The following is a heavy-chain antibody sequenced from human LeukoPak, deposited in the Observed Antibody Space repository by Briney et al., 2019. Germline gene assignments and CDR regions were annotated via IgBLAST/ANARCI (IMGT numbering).Heavy chain of an antibody. J-gene: IGHJ3*02. V-gene: IGHV5-51*01. Sequence: RGESLNISCKGSGYRFSNYWIGWVRQMPGKGLEWMGIIYPGDSDTRYSPSFQGQVTISADKSISTAYLQWSSLKASDTATYHCESPYYSGSGSYYHAFDIWGQGTMVTVSS. CDR3: ESPYYSGSGSYYHAFDI. CDR1: GYRFSNYW. CDR2: IYPGDSDT. D-gene: IGHD3-10*01.